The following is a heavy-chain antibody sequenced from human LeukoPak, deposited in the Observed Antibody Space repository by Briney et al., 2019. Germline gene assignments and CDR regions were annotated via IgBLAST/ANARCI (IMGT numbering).Heavy chain of an antibody. CDR1: GYTFTGYY. V-gene: IGHV1-2*02. D-gene: IGHD3-22*01. Sequence: GASVKVSCKASGYTFTGYYMHWIRQAPGQGLEWMGWINPNSGGTNYAQKFQGRVTMTRDTSISTAYMELSRLRSDDTAVYYCAKDNLLIPITMLVDWWFDPWGQGTLVTVSS. CDR2: INPNSGGT. CDR3: AKDNLLIPITMLVDWWFDP. J-gene: IGHJ5*02.